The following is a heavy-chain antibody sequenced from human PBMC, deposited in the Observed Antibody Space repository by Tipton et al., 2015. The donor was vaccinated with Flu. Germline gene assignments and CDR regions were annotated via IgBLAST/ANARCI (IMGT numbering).Heavy chain of an antibody. J-gene: IGHJ4*02. V-gene: IGHV4-38-2*02. CDR2: IHHRDNY. D-gene: IGHD1-1*01. CDR1: GYSIRSGFY. CDR3: ARKPQLAAYDY. Sequence: GLVKPSETLSLTCNVSGYSIRSGFYWGWIRQPPGKGLQWIGSIHHRDNYYYDPSLKIRFTISVDTSKNQVSVKLKSVTAADTAVYDCARKPQLAAYDYWVQVALVTVSS.